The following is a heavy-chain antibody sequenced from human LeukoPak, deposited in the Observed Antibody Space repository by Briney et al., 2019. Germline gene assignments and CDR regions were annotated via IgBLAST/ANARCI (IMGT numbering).Heavy chain of an antibody. J-gene: IGHJ6*03. Sequence: SETLSLTCTVSGGSISISSYYWGWIRQPPGKGPEWIGSIYYSGNTYYNPSLKSRVTISSATSKNQFSLKLSSVTAADTAVYYCARDLYGYYYMDVWGKGTTVTVSS. CDR3: ARDLYGYYYMDV. D-gene: IGHD3-16*01. V-gene: IGHV4-39*01. CDR1: GGSISISSYY. CDR2: IYYSGNT.